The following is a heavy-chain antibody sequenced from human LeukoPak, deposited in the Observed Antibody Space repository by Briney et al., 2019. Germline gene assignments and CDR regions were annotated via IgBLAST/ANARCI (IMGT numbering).Heavy chain of an antibody. J-gene: IGHJ4*02. CDR3: ARGDTAMDEFDY. CDR1: GGSFSGYY. V-gene: IGHV4-34*01. D-gene: IGHD5-18*01. CDR2: INHSGST. Sequence: SETLSLTCAVYGGSFSGYYWSWIRQPPGKGLEWIGEINHSGSTNYNPSLKSRVTISVDTSKNQFSLKLSSVTAADTAVYYCARGDTAMDEFDYWGQGTLATVSS.